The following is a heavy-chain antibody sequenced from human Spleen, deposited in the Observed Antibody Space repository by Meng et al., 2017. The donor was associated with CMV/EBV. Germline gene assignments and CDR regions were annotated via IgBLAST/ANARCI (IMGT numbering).Heavy chain of an antibody. CDR3: ARWGGGLGELSLSTYYFDY. CDR1: GFTVSSNY. Sequence: ETLSLTCAASGFTVSSNYMSWVRQAPGKGLEWVSVIYSGGSTYYADSVKGRFTISRDNSKNTLYLQMNSLRAEDTAVYYCARWGGGLGELSLSTYYFDYWGQGTLVTVSS. CDR2: IYSGGST. D-gene: IGHD3-16*02. V-gene: IGHV3-53*01. J-gene: IGHJ4*02.